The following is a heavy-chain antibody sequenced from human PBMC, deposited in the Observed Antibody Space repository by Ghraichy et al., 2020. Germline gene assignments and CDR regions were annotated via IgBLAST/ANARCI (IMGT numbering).Heavy chain of an antibody. J-gene: IGHJ4*02. CDR2: IYYSGST. Sequence: SLNISCTVSGGSISSGGYYWSWIRQHPGKGLEWIGYIYYSGSTSYNPSLKSRVTISVDTSKNQFSLKLTSVTAADTAVYYCARFCSSTSCLNRTFDYWGQGALVTVSS. D-gene: IGHD2-2*01. V-gene: IGHV4-31*03. CDR3: ARFCSSTSCLNRTFDY. CDR1: GGSISSGGYY.